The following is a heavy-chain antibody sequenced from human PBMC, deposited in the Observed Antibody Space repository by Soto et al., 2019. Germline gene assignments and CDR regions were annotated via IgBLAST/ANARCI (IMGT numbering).Heavy chain of an antibody. CDR2: IYYSGST. Sequence: SETLSLTCTVSGGSISSGDYYWSWIRQPPGKGLEWIGYIYYSGSTYYNPSLKGRVTISVDTSKNQFSLKLSSVTAADTAVYYCARGDSSGWYYFDYWGQGTLVTVSS. D-gene: IGHD6-19*01. CDR1: GGSISSGDYY. J-gene: IGHJ4*02. CDR3: ARGDSSGWYYFDY. V-gene: IGHV4-30-4*01.